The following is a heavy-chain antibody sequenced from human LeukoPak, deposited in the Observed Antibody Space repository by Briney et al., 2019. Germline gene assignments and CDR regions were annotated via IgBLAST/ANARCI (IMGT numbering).Heavy chain of an antibody. Sequence: PSETLSLTCAVYGGSFSGYYWSWIRQPPGKGLEWIGEINHSGSTNYNPSLKSRVTISVDTSKNQFSLKLSSVTAADTAVYYCARAVMVRGVITYYYYYYYVDVWGKGTTVTVSS. CDR2: INHSGST. J-gene: IGHJ6*03. CDR1: GGSFSGYY. CDR3: ARAVMVRGVITYYYYYYYVDV. D-gene: IGHD3-10*01. V-gene: IGHV4-34*01.